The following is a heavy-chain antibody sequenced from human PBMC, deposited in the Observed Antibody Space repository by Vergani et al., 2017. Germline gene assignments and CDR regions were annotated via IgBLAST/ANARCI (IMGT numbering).Heavy chain of an antibody. J-gene: IGHJ3*02. V-gene: IGHV1-69*01. CDR2: IIPIFGTA. CDR1: GGTFSSYA. Sequence: QVQLVQSGAEVKKPGSSVKVSCKASGGTFSSYAISWVRQAPGQGLEWMGGIIPIFGTANYAQKFQDRVTITADESTSTAYMELSSLRSEDTAVYYCARGTLAAAGTRGAFDIWGQGTMVTVSS. D-gene: IGHD6-13*01. CDR3: ARGTLAAAGTRGAFDI.